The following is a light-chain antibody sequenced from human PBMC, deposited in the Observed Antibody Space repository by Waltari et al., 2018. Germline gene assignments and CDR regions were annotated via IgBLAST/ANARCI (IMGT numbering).Light chain of an antibody. V-gene: IGKV4-1*01. CDR1: QSVLYSSNNKNY. CDR3: QQYYSTPYT. Sequence: DIVMTQSPDSLAVSLGERATINCKSSQSVLYSSNNKNYLAGYQQKPGQPPKLLIYWASTRESGVPDRFSGSGSGTDFTLTIRSLQAEDVAVYYCQQYYSTPYTLGQGTKLEIK. J-gene: IGKJ2*01. CDR2: WAS.